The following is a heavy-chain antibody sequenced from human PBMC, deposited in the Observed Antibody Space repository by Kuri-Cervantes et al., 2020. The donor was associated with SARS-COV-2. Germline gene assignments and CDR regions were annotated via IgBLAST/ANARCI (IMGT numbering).Heavy chain of an antibody. D-gene: IGHD3-10*01. CDR3: TTVRGGSGSYGAYYYYYYGMDV. J-gene: IGHJ6*02. CDR2: IKSKTDGGTT. V-gene: IGHV3-15*01. Sequence: GGFLRLSCAASGFTFSNAWMSWVRQAPGKGLEWVGRIKSKTDGGTTDYAAPVKGRFTISRDDSKNTLYLQMNSLKTEDTAVYYCTTVRGGSGSYGAYYYYYYGMDVWGQGTTVTVSS. CDR1: GFTFSNAW.